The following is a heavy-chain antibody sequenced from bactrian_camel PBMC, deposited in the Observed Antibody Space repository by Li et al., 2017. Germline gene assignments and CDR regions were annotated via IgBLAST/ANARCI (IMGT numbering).Heavy chain of an antibody. V-gene: IGHV3S31*01. CDR2: IHGGGRST. CDR1: GFTFSRFA. D-gene: IGHD7*01. Sequence: EVQLVESGGGLVQPGGSLRLSCSGSGFTFSRFAMSWVRQAPGKGLEWVSAIHGGGRSTYYTESVKGRFTISRDNAKNTLYLQLNSLKTEDAAMYYCTKDSTDGGWASTYWGQGTQVTVS. CDR3: TKDSTDGGWASTY. J-gene: IGHJ4*01.